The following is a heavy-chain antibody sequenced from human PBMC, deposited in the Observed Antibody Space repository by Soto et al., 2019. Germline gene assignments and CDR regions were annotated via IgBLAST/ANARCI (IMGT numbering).Heavy chain of an antibody. Sequence: GASVKVSCKASGYTFTGHYIHWVRQAPEQGPEWMGEIGPESGATRYAQKFQGRVTMTRDTSITTVYMELKKLSPDDTAVYYCGRGRSGQIVVFYWGQGTPVTVSS. CDR3: GRGRSGQIVVFY. CDR2: IGPESGAT. D-gene: IGHD1-26*01. J-gene: IGHJ4*02. CDR1: GYTFTGHY. V-gene: IGHV1-2*02.